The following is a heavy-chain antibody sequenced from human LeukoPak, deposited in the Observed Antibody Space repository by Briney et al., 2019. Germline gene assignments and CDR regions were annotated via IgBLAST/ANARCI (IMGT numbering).Heavy chain of an antibody. CDR2: FSSSGSTI. J-gene: IGHJ3*02. Sequence: GGSLRLSCAASGFTFSSYEMNWVRQAPGKGLGWVSYFSSSGSTIYYADSVKGRFTISRDNAKNSLYLQMNSLRAEDTAVYYCARIGDYYDSSGYYYVYAFDIWGQGTMVTASS. CDR3: ARIGDYYDSSGYYYVYAFDI. D-gene: IGHD3-22*01. V-gene: IGHV3-48*03. CDR1: GFTFSSYE.